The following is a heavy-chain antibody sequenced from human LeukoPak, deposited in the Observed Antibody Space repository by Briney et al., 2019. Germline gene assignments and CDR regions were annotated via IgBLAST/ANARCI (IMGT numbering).Heavy chain of an antibody. CDR3: ARDAQPVGATTFTFDY. D-gene: IGHD1-26*01. Sequence: GGSLRLSCAASDFTFSTYAMHWVRQAPGKGLEWVALISYDGSNQYYADSVKGRFTISRDNAKNSLYLQMNSLRAEDTAVYYCARDAQPVGATTFTFDYWGQGTLVTVSS. CDR2: ISYDGSNQ. CDR1: DFTFSTYA. J-gene: IGHJ4*02. V-gene: IGHV3-30-3*01.